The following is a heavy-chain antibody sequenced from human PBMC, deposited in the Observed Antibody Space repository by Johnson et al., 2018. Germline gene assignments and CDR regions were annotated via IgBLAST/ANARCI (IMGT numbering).Heavy chain of an antibody. D-gene: IGHD3-3*01. CDR2: ISYDGSDK. V-gene: IGHV3-30*18. J-gene: IGHJ6*03. CDR1: GFMFKNYG. Sequence: QVQLQESGGGVVQPRRSLRLSCSASGFMFKNYGMHWARQAPGKGLEWVSFISYDGSDKYYAVSVKGRFAISRDFSKTTLYLQMNNRKVEDTAIYYCAKGGDYAFWGDRPGDRPGDYYYYMDVWGKGTTVIVSS. CDR3: AKGGDYAFWGDRPGDRPGDYYYYMDV.